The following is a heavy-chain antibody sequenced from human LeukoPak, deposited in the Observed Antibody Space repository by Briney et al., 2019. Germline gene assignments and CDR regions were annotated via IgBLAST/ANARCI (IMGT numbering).Heavy chain of an antibody. J-gene: IGHJ4*02. CDR3: AREAWELGDYFDY. V-gene: IGHV3-30-3*01. Sequence: GGSLRLSCAASGFTFSSYAMHWVRQAPGKGLEWVAVISYDGSNKYYADSVKGRFTISRDNSKNTLYLQMNSLRAEDTAVYYCAREAWELGDYFDYWGQGTLVTVSS. CDR2: ISYDGSNK. D-gene: IGHD1-26*01. CDR1: GFTFSSYA.